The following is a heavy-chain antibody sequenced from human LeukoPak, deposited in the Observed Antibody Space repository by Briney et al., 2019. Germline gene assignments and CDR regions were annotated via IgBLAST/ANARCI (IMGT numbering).Heavy chain of an antibody. CDR1: GFTFSSYG. CDR2: ISGSGGNT. J-gene: IGHJ4*02. CDR3: ACDYYDSSAYHY. Sequence: PGGSLRLSCAASGFTFSSYGMSWVRQAPGKGLEWVSIISGSGGNTYYADSVKGRFTISRDNSKNTLFLQMNSLRAEDTAIYYCACDYYDSSAYHYWGQGTLVTVSS. V-gene: IGHV3-23*01. D-gene: IGHD3-22*01.